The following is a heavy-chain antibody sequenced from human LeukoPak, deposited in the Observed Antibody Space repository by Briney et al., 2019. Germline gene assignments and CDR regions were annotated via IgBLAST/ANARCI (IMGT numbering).Heavy chain of an antibody. CDR3: AKASMVRGANWFDP. Sequence: GGSLRLSCAASGFTFSSYGMHWVRQAPGKGLEWVAVISYDGSKKYYADSVKGRFTISRDNSKNTLYLQMNSLRAEDTAVYYCAKASMVRGANWFDPWGQGTLVTVSS. CDR1: GFTFSSYG. CDR2: ISYDGSKK. J-gene: IGHJ5*02. D-gene: IGHD3-10*01. V-gene: IGHV3-30*18.